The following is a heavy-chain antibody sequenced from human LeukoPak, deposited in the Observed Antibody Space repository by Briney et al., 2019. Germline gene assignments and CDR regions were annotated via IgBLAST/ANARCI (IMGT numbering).Heavy chain of an antibody. J-gene: IGHJ4*02. CDR2: IKQDGSEK. Sequence: GGSLRLSCAASGFTFSSYWMSWVRQAPGKGLEWVANIKQDGSEKYYVDSVKGRFTISRDNAKNSLYLQMNSLRAEDTAVYYCAREGGSYPAYFDYWGQGTLVTVSS. CDR1: GFTFSSYW. CDR3: AREGGSYPAYFDY. V-gene: IGHV3-7*01. D-gene: IGHD1-26*01.